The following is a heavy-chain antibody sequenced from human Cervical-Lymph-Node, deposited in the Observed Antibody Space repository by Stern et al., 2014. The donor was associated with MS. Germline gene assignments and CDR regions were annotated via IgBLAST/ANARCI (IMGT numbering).Heavy chain of an antibody. D-gene: IGHD2-8*01. J-gene: IGHJ4*02. CDR3: ARDYEDTSMLFDH. CDR1: GFTFSSYG. CDR2: ISYDGKHK. Sequence: VQLVESGGAVVQPGRSLRLSCAASGFTFSSYGMHWVRQAPGKGLEWVTVISYDGKHKYYAASVKGRFSISRDNSKNTLHLQMNSVTPDYTAIYYCARDYEDTSMLFDHWGQGTLVTVSS. V-gene: IGHV3-30*03.